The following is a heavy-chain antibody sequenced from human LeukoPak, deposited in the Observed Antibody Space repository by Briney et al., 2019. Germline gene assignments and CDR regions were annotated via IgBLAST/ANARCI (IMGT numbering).Heavy chain of an antibody. D-gene: IGHD3-10*01. CDR1: GFTFSSYG. Sequence: PGGSLRLSCAASGFTFSSYGMHWVRQAPGKGLEWVAVISYDGSNKYYADSVKGRLTISRDNSKNTLYLQMNSLRAEDTAVYYCAKAGMVRGPKAPPLDYWGQGTLVTVSS. CDR2: ISYDGSNK. J-gene: IGHJ4*02. V-gene: IGHV3-30*18. CDR3: AKAGMVRGPKAPPLDY.